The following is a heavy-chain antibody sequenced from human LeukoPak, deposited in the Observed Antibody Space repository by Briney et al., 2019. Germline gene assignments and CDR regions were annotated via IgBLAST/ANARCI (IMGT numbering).Heavy chain of an antibody. CDR1: GYTFTGDY. Sequence: ASVKVSCKASGYTFTGDYFHWVRQAPGQGLEWVGLISPSSGGSNYAQNFQGRVTMTRDTSISTVYMELSRLRYDDTAVYYCARPGITMVRGVTEYNWFDPWGQGTLVTVSS. CDR3: ARPGITMVRGVTEYNWFDP. V-gene: IGHV1-2*02. D-gene: IGHD3-10*01. J-gene: IGHJ5*02. CDR2: ISPSSGGS.